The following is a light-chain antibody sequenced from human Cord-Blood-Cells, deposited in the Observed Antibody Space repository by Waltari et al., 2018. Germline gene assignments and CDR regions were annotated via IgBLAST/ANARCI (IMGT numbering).Light chain of an antibody. CDR1: KLGEKY. Sequence: SYELTQPPSVSVSPGQPASITCSGDKLGEKYACWYQQKPGQSPVLVIYQDSKRPSGIPERFSGSNSGNTATLTISGTQAMDEADYYCQAWDSSTVVFGGGIKLTVL. CDR3: QAWDSSTVV. CDR2: QDS. V-gene: IGLV3-1*01. J-gene: IGLJ2*01.